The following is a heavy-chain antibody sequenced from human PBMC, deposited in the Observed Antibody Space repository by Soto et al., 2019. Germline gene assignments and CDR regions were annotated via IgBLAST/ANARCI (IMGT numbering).Heavy chain of an antibody. CDR1: GYSFPNYW. CDR3: ARLLRYCGGGSCYPRYFDY. Sequence: GESLKISCKGSGYSFPNYWIGWVRQMPGKGLEWMGIIYPDDSDTRYSPSFQGQVTISADKSISTAYLQWSSLKASDTAMYYCARLLRYCGGGSCYPRYFDYWGQGTLVTVSS. J-gene: IGHJ4*02. V-gene: IGHV5-51*01. D-gene: IGHD2-15*01. CDR2: IYPDDSDT.